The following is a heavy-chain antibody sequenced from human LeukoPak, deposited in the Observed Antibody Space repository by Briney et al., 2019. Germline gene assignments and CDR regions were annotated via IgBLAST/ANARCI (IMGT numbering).Heavy chain of an antibody. Sequence: GGSLRLSCAASGFTFNSYAMNWVRQAPGKGLEWVSVINDSGGSTYYADSAKGRFTISRDKSMNTLYLQMNSLRAEDTAVYYCAKDRRIAAPGPLDYWGQGTLVTVSS. V-gene: IGHV3-23*01. CDR2: INDSGGST. J-gene: IGHJ4*02. D-gene: IGHD6-13*01. CDR3: AKDRRIAAPGPLDY. CDR1: GFTFNSYA.